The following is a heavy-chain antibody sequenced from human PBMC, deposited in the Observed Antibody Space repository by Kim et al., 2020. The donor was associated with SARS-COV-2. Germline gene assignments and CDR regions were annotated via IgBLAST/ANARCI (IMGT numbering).Heavy chain of an antibody. J-gene: IGHJ4*02. CDR3: ASGYYDFWSGYYTGGAFDY. CDR2: IYPGDSDT. V-gene: IGHV5-51*01. D-gene: IGHD3-3*01. CDR1: GYSFTSYW. Sequence: GESLKISCKGSGYSFTSYWIGWVRQMPGKGLEWMGIIYPGDSDTRYSPSFQGQVTISADKSISTAYLQWSSLKASDTAMYYCASGYYDFWSGYYTGGAFDYWGQGTLVTVSS.